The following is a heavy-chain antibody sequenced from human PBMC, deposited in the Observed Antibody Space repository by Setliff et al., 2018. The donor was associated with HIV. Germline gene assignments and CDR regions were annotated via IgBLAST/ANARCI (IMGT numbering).Heavy chain of an antibody. Sequence: ASVKVSCKASGYTFTSYAMHWVRQAPGQRLEWMGWINAGNGNTKYSQKFQGRVTVTRDTSATTAYMGLSSLRFEDTAVYYCARTILGGNLLDYWGQGTLVTVSS. D-gene: IGHD3-9*01. CDR1: GYTFTSYA. V-gene: IGHV1-3*01. CDR2: INAGNGNT. J-gene: IGHJ4*02. CDR3: ARTILGGNLLDY.